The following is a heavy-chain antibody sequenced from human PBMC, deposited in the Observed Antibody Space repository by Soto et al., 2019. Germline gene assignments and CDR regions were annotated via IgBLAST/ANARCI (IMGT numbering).Heavy chain of an antibody. V-gene: IGHV3-7*03. J-gene: IGHJ4*02. D-gene: IGHD3-9*01. CDR1: GFNFHWYW. CDR2: IKTDASEK. CDR3: AKGRLRYFDWLLYFDY. Sequence: GGSLRLSCAASGFNFHWYWMSWVRQAPGKGLEWLATIKTDASEKKYVDSVKGRFTMSRDNAKNSVYPQMNSLRAEDTAVYYCAKGRLRYFDWLLYFDYWGQGTLVTVSS.